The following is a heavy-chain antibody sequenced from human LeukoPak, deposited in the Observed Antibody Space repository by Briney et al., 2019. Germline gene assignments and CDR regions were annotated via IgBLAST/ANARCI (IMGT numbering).Heavy chain of an antibody. J-gene: IGHJ3*02. D-gene: IGHD3-22*01. CDR1: GGTFSSYA. V-gene: IGHV1-69*13. CDR2: IIPIFGTA. CDR3: ARDLYYDSSGTHAFDI. Sequence: ASVKVSCKASGGTFSSYAISWVRQAPGQGLEWMGGIIPIFGTANYAQKFQGRVTITADESTSTAYMELRSLRSDDTAVYYCARDLYYDSSGTHAFDIWGQGTMVTVSS.